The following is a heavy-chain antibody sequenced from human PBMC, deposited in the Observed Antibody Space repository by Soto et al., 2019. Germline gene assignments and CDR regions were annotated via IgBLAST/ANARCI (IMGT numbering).Heavy chain of an antibody. CDR3: ARTCRSGGSCYHEY. V-gene: IGHV1-18*01. J-gene: IGHJ4*02. D-gene: IGHD2-15*01. CDR2: VSVHNGDT. CDR1: GYTFSSYG. Sequence: GASVKVSCKASGYTFSSYGISWVRQAPGQGLEWVGWVSVHNGDTSSAQNFQGRVTLTTDTSANTAYMDVGSLTSDDTAVYYCARTCRSGGSCYHEYWGEGTLVTVSS.